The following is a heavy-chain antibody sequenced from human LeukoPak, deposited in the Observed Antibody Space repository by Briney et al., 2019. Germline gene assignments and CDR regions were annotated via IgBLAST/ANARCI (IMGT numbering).Heavy chain of an antibody. CDR2: IYYSGNT. J-gene: IGHJ6*03. Sequence: PSETLSLTCTVSGVSISSSNSYWGWIRQPPGKGLEWIGSIYYSGNTYYNASLKSQVSISIDTSKNQFSLRLTSVTAADTAVYYCARLDYGDYLLVGYYYYMDVWGKGTTVTISS. CDR1: GVSISSSNSY. V-gene: IGHV4-39*01. D-gene: IGHD4-17*01. CDR3: ARLDYGDYLLVGYYYYMDV.